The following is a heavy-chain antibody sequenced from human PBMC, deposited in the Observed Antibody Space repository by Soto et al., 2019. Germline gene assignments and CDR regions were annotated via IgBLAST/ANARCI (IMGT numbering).Heavy chain of an antibody. CDR3: AKDEVRTPSLYAMGV. V-gene: IGHV3-30*18. CDR2: ISYDGSNR. CDR1: GSTFSTYG. Sequence: GGSLRLSCAASGSTFSTYGLHWFRQAPVKGLEWVALISYDGSNRNSADSVKGRFTISRDNSKNTLYLQMNSLRVEDTAVYYCAKDEVRTPSLYAMGVWGQGTTVTVSS. J-gene: IGHJ6*02. D-gene: IGHD3-10*01.